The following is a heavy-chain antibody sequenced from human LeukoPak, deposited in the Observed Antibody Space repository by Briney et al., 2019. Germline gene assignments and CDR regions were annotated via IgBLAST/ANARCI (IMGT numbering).Heavy chain of an antibody. Sequence: PGGSLRLSCAASGFTFSSYAMNWVRQAPGKGLEWVSGISDTGGTTYYTDSVKGRFTISRDNSKNTLYLQMNSLRAEDTAVYYCARKYCTSTKCYHVDYWGQGTLVTVSS. J-gene: IGHJ4*02. CDR2: ISDTGGTT. CDR1: GFTFSSYA. V-gene: IGHV3-23*01. D-gene: IGHD2-2*01. CDR3: ARKYCTSTKCYHVDY.